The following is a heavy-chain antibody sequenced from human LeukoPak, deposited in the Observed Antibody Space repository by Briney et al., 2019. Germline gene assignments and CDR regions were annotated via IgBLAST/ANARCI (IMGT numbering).Heavy chain of an antibody. V-gene: IGHV3-30*04. CDR2: ISYDGSNK. Sequence: GGSLRLSCAASGFTFSSYAMHWVPEAPSKGLEWVAVISYDGSNKYYADSVKGRFTISRDNSKNTLYLQMNSLRAEDTAVYYCARDNPTDYGGNAFDYWGQGTLVTVSS. D-gene: IGHD4-23*01. J-gene: IGHJ4*02. CDR1: GFTFSSYA. CDR3: ARDNPTDYGGNAFDY.